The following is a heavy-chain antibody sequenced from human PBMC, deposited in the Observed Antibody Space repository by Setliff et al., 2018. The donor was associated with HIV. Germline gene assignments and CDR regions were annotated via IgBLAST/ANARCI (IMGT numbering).Heavy chain of an antibody. CDR1: GYSISSGYY. Sequence: SETLSLTCTVTGYSISSGYYWAWIRQPPGKGLEWIGYIYHAGNTYYNPSLKSRVTISVDTSKNQFSLKLSSVTAADTAVYYCAREPRTTMIRNAFDIWGQGTMVTVSS. CDR3: AREPRTTMIRNAFDI. D-gene: IGHD3-22*01. J-gene: IGHJ3*02. V-gene: IGHV4-38-2*02. CDR2: IYHAGNT.